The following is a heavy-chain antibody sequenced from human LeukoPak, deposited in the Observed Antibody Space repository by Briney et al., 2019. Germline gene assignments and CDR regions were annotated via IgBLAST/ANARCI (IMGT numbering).Heavy chain of an antibody. D-gene: IGHD2-8*02. V-gene: IGHV3-23*01. CDR1: GFTFSSYA. Sequence: GGSLRLSCAASGFTFSSYAMTWVRQAPGKGLEWVSTISYAGSSSYYADSVKGRFTISRDNSKNTLYLQMGSLRAEDTAIYYCGKDSRTGGPRAFDSWGQGTLVTVSP. J-gene: IGHJ4*02. CDR3: GKDSRTGGPRAFDS. CDR2: ISYAGSSS.